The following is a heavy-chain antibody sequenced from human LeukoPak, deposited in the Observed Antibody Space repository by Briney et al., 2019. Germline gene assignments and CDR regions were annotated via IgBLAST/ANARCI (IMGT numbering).Heavy chain of an antibody. CDR1: GYSFTSYW. CDR3: ARSESVIDASDI. V-gene: IGHV5-51*01. CDR2: IYPGDPDT. D-gene: IGHD2-21*01. J-gene: IGHJ3*02. Sequence: RTGESLKISCKGSGYSFTSYWIGWVRQMPGKGLEWMGIIYPGDPDTRYSPSFQGLVTISADKSISTAYLQWSSLRASDTAMYYCARSESVIDASDIWGQGTMVTVSS.